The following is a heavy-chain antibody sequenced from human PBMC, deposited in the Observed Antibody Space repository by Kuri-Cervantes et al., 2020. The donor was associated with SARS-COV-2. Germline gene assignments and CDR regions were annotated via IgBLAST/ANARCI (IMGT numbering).Heavy chain of an antibody. CDR1: GFTFSSYD. J-gene: IGHJ4*02. V-gene: IGHV3-11*01. D-gene: IGHD3-10*01. CDR3: ARDVLLWFREYKGKFDY. CDR2: ISSSGSTI. Sequence: GGSLRLSCAASGFTFSSYDMHWVRQAPGKGLEWVSYISSSGSTIYYADSVKGRCTISRDNAKNSLYLQMNSLRAEDTAVYYCARDVLLWFREYKGKFDYWGQGTLVTVSS.